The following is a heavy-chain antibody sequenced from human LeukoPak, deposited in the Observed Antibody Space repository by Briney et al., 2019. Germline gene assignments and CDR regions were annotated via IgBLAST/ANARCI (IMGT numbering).Heavy chain of an antibody. V-gene: IGHV3-53*01. D-gene: IGHD6-13*01. CDR1: GLTVSSNY. CDR3: AKSPIAAAGTRYFQH. CDR2: IYTGGDT. Sequence: GGSLRLSCAVSGLTVSSNYMTWVRQAPGKRLEWVSVIYTGGDTYYADSVKGRFTISRDNSKSTLYLQLNSLRAEDTALYYCAKSPIAAAGTRYFQHWGQGTLVTVSS. J-gene: IGHJ1*01.